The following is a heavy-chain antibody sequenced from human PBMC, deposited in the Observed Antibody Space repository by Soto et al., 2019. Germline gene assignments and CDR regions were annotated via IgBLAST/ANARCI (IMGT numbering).Heavy chain of an antibody. CDR2: RFHTGNT. D-gene: IGHD3-10*01. Sequence: PSETLSLTCAVSGYSINSDYYWGWIRQPPGKGLEWIGSRFHTGNTYYNPSLKSRVTISVDTSKNQFSPRLTSVTAADTAVYYCAGRITMVAWFDSWGQGTLVTVSS. CDR1: GYSINSDYY. V-gene: IGHV4-38-2*01. CDR3: AGRITMVAWFDS. J-gene: IGHJ5*01.